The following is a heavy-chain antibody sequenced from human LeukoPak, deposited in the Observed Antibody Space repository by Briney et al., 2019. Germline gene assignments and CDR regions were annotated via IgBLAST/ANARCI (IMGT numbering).Heavy chain of an antibody. D-gene: IGHD5-24*01. CDR2: INPNSGGT. CDR1: GGTFSSYA. Sequence: ASVKVSCKASGGTFSSYAISWVRQAPGQGLEWMGRINPNSGGTNYAQKFQGRVTMTRDTSISTAYMELSRLRSDDTAVYYCARGPKEMATTYRTSFDYWGQGTLVTVSS. J-gene: IGHJ4*02. CDR3: ARGPKEMATTYRTSFDY. V-gene: IGHV1-2*02.